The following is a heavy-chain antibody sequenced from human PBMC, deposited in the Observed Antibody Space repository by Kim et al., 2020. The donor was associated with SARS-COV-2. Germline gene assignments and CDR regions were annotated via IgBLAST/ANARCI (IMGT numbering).Heavy chain of an antibody. D-gene: IGHD3-10*01. Sequence: GGSLRLSCAASGFTFSSYWMSWVRQAPGKGLEWVANIKQDGSEKYYVDSVKGRFTISRDNAKNSLYLQMNSLRAEDTAVYYCARVGVLLWFGELGPDGFDPWGQGTLVTVSS. CDR3: ARVGVLLWFGELGPDGFDP. J-gene: IGHJ5*02. CDR1: GFTFSSYW. CDR2: IKQDGSEK. V-gene: IGHV3-7*01.